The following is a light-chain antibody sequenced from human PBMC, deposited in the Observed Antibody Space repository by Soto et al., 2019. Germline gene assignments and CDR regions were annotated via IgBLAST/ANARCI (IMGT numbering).Light chain of an antibody. J-gene: IGLJ1*01. CDR3: CSYAGSSTYV. CDR2: EVT. CDR1: SSDVGNYVL. V-gene: IGLV2-23*02. Sequence: QSALTQPASVSGSPGQSITISCTGTSSDVGNYVLVSWYQQHPGKVPKLLIYEVTNRPSGVSNRFSGSKSGNTASLTISGLQAEDEADYYCCSYAGSSTYVFGTGTKLTVL.